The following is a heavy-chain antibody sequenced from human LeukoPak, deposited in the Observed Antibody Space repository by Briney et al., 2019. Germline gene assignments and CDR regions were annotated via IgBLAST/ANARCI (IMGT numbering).Heavy chain of an antibody. D-gene: IGHD5-24*01. CDR1: GGTFSSYA. V-gene: IGHV1-69*06. CDR2: IIPIFGTA. CDR3: ARPTRDGYNEWRLGY. J-gene: IGHJ4*02. Sequence: ASVKVSCKASGGTFSSYAISWVRQAPGQGLEWMGGIIPIFGTANYAQKFQGRVTITADKSTSTAYMELSSLRSEDTAVYYCARPTRDGYNEWRLGYWGQGTLVTVSS.